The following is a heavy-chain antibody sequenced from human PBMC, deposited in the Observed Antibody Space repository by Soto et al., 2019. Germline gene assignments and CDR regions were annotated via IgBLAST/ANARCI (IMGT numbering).Heavy chain of an antibody. CDR1: GGTFSSYA. J-gene: IGHJ6*02. V-gene: IGHV1-69*06. CDR2: IIPIFGTA. Sequence: SVKVSCKASGGTFSSYAISWVRQAPGQGLEWMGGIIPIFGTANYAQKFQGRVTITADKSTSTAYMELSSLRSEDTAVYYCTRVNDYYYGMDVWGQGTTVTVSS. CDR3: TRVNDYYYGMDV.